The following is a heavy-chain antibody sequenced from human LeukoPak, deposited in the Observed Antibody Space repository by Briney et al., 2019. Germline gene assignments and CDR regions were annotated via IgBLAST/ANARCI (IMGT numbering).Heavy chain of an antibody. J-gene: IGHJ3*02. CDR2: IYYGGST. CDR1: GGTVSSDSYY. V-gene: IGHV4-61*01. CDR3: ARVQLRGAFDI. Sequence: SESLTLTCAVSGGTVSSDSYYWVRKPQPPGMGREWIGYIYYGGSTNYNPSLKSRVTISVDTSKNQFSLKLSSVNAADTAVYYCARVQLRGAFDIWGQGTMVTVSS. D-gene: IGHD1-26*01.